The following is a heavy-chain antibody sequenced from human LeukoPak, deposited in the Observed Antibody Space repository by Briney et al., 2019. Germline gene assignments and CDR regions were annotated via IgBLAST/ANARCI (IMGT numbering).Heavy chain of an antibody. CDR1: GFTFSSYS. CDR3: ARQYGSGSYYYYGMDV. CDR2: ISSSSSYI. D-gene: IGHD3-10*01. V-gene: IGHV3-21*01. J-gene: IGHJ6*02. Sequence: GGSLRLSCAASGFTFSSYSMDWVRQAPGKGLEWVSSISSSSSYIYYADSVKGRFTISRDNAKNSLYLQMNSLRAEDTAVYYCARQYGSGSYYYYGMDVWGQGTTVTVSS.